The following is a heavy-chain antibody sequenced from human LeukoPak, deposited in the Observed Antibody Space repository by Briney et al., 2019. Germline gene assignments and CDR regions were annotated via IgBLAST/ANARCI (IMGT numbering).Heavy chain of an antibody. V-gene: IGHV4-4*07. CDR2: IDGSGSS. CDR1: GGSIRLYY. Sequence: SETLSLTCRVSGGSIRLYYWNCIRQSAGKGLEWIGRIDGSGSSTYSPSLGSRVTMTVDSSKSQISLKLISVTAADTAVYYCARRPLSSSGWYRAEYWGQGIRVTVSS. J-gene: IGHJ4*02. CDR3: ARRPLSSSGWYRAEY. D-gene: IGHD6-19*01.